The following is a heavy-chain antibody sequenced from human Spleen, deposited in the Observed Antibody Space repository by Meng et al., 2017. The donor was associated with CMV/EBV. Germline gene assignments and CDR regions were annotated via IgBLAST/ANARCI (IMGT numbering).Heavy chain of an antibody. CDR2: FIAFNGNT. CDR1: TYS. J-gene: IGHJ3*02. V-gene: IGHV1-18*01. CDR3: ARDLFGYCTGNSCYSSEAFDI. D-gene: IGHD2-2*01. Sequence: TYSITWVRRAPEQGLEWMGWFIAFNGNTEYAQKFTALLPLTPYTSPDTAYMELRSLRSDDTAMYYCARDLFGYCTGNSCYSSEAFDIWGQGTMVTVSS.